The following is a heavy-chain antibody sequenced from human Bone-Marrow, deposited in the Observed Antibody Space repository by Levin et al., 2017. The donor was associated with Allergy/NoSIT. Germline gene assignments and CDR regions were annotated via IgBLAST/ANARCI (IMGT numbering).Heavy chain of an antibody. CDR1: GFTFSSYA. CDR2: ISGSGGST. Sequence: GESLKISCAASGFTFSSYAMSWVRQAPGKGLEWVSAISGSGGSTYYADSVKGRFTISRDNSKNTLYLQMNSLRAEDTAVYYCAKVVVVVVAATPSPNAEYFQHWGQGTLVTVSS. CDR3: AKVVVVVVAATPSPNAEYFQH. V-gene: IGHV3-23*01. J-gene: IGHJ1*01. D-gene: IGHD2-15*01.